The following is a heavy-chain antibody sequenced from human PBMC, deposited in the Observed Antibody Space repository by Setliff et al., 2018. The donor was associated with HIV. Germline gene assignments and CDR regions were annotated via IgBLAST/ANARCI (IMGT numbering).Heavy chain of an antibody. J-gene: IGHJ5*02. V-gene: IGHV1-8*01. CDR1: GYSFTTYD. D-gene: IGHD2-8*01. Sequence: GASVKVSCKASGYSFTTYDINWARQAPGQGLEWMGWVDPNTGNAGYEQKFQGRVTMTRDTSISTAYMELSSLTSEDTAVYYCARMEYDVRGRAPNWFDPWGQGTLVTVSS. CDR2: VDPNTGNA. CDR3: ARMEYDVRGRAPNWFDP.